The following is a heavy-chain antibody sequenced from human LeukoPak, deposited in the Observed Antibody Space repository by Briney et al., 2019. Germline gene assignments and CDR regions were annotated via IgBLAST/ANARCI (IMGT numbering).Heavy chain of an antibody. V-gene: IGHV4-59*01. CDR1: GVSISSYY. CDR2: IYYSGST. J-gene: IGHJ5*02. Sequence: SETLSLTCTVSGVSISSYYWSWIRQPPGKGLEWIGYIYYSGSTSYNPSLKSRVTISVDTSKNQFSLKLSSVTAADTAVYYCARGRTENWFDPWSQGTLVTVSS. CDR3: ARGRTENWFDP.